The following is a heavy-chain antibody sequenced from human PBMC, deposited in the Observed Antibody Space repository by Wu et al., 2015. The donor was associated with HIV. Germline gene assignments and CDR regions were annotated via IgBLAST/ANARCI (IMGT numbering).Heavy chain of an antibody. CDR1: GYTFTSYY. J-gene: IGHJ4*02. CDR3: ARDGIADYYDSSGYYFDY. V-gene: IGHV1-46*01. Sequence: QVQLVQSGAEVKKPGASVKVSCKASGYTFTSYYMHWVRQAPGQGLEWMGIINPSGGSTSYAQKFQGRVTMTRDTSTSTVYMELSSLRSEDTAVYYCARDGIADYYDSSGYYFDYWGQGTLVTVSS. CDR2: INPSGGST. D-gene: IGHD3-22*01.